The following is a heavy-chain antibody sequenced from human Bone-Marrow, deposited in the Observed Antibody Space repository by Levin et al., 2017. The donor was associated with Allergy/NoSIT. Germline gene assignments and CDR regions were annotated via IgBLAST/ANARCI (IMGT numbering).Heavy chain of an antibody. Sequence: GGSLRLSCAASGFGFSSSVMNWVRQAPGKGLEWVSSIGGSSGRTFYADSAKGRFAMSRDNSKNTLYLQMTSLRVDDTATYYCAKGDYGDYPSWFDPWGQGTPVTVSS. CDR3: AKGDYGDYPSWFDP. V-gene: IGHV3-23*01. CDR2: IGGSSGRT. CDR1: GFGFSSSV. J-gene: IGHJ5*02. D-gene: IGHD4-17*01.